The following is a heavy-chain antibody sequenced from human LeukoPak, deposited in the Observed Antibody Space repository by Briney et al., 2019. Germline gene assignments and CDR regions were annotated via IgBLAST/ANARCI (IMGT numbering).Heavy chain of an antibody. J-gene: IGHJ2*01. V-gene: IGHV1-2*02. CDR3: ARADFWSGYSGWYFDL. Sequence: ASVKVSCKATGYTVTGYYMHWVRQAPGQGLEWMGWVNPNSGDTNYAQKFQGRVTMTRDMSISTAYVELSRLRSDDTAVYYCARADFWSGYSGWYFDLWGRGTLVTVSS. CDR2: VNPNSGDT. D-gene: IGHD3-3*01. CDR1: GYTVTGYY.